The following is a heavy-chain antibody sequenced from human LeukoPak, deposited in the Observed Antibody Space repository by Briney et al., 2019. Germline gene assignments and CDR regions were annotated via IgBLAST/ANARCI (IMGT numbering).Heavy chain of an antibody. J-gene: IGHJ4*02. D-gene: IGHD5-18*01. V-gene: IGHV3-11*03. CDR1: GFTFSDYY. CDR3: ARSTGYSYGYRLDY. CDR2: ISSSSSYT. Sequence: GGSLRLSCAASGFTFSDYYMSWIRQAPGKGLEWVSYISSSSSYTNYADSVNGRFTISRDNAKNSLYLQMNSLRAEDTAVYYCARSTGYSYGYRLDYWGQGTLVTVSS.